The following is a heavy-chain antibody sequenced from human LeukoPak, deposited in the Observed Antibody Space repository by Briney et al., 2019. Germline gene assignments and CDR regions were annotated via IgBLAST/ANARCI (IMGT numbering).Heavy chain of an antibody. CDR3: ATVKVRYYFDY. D-gene: IGHD3-10*01. Sequence: ASVNVSRKVSGYTLTELSMHWVRQATGKGLEWMGGFDPEDGETNYAQKFQGRVTINEDTSTDTAYMELSSLRSEDTAVYYCATVKVRYYFDYWGQGTLVTVSS. J-gene: IGHJ4*02. CDR2: FDPEDGET. V-gene: IGHV1-24*01. CDR1: GYTLTELS.